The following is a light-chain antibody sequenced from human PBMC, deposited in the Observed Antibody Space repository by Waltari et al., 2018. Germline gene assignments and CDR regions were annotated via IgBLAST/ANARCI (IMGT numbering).Light chain of an antibody. CDR1: SSDVGAYNY. CDR3: CSYAGSYIPYV. J-gene: IGLJ1*01. Sequence: QSALTQPRSVSGSPGQSVTVSCTGTSSDVGAYNYVSWYQQYPGKAPKVMIYDVNRRPSGVPDRFSGSKSGNTAYLTISGLQAEDEADYYCCSYAGSYIPYVFGSGTKVTVL. CDR2: DVN. V-gene: IGLV2-11*01.